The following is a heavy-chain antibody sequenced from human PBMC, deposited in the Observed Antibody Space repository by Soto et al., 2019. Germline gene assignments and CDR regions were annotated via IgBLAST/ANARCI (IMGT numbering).Heavy chain of an antibody. CDR2: FDPEDGET. Sequence: ASVKVSCKVSGYTLTELSMHWVRQAPGKGLEWMGGFDPEDGETIYAQKFQGRVTMTEDTSTDTAYMELSNLRSEDTAVYYCAAYSSSLFYYYYGMDVWGQGTTVTVSS. CDR3: AAYSSSLFYYYYGMDV. D-gene: IGHD6-6*01. V-gene: IGHV1-24*01. J-gene: IGHJ6*02. CDR1: GYTLTELS.